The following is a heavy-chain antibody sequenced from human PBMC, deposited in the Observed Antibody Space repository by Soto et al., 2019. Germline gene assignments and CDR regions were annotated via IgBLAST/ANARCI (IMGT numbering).Heavy chain of an antibody. CDR3: VRYSITLGCFFDL. J-gene: IGHJ2*01. D-gene: IGHD2-21*01. CDR2: IRSKGNNYAT. Sequence: PGGSLRLSCAASGFTFSDSAMHWVRQASGEGLEWLGRIRSKGNNYATEYGASLKGRFTISRDDSKKTTYLQMSNLNTEDTAVYYCVRYSITLGCFFDLWGRGT. V-gene: IGHV3-73*01. CDR1: GFTFSDSA.